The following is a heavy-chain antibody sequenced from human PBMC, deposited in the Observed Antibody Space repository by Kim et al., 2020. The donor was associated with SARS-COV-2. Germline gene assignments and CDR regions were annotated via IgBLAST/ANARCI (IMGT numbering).Heavy chain of an antibody. CDR3: ARHETMNSGRWGFNI. Sequence: GESLKISCKASGYTFDDFWIAWVRQVPGKGLEWMGIIYPDDSQTRYRPSFKGQVTISADKTISTVYLEWRSLKASDTAMYFCARHETMNSGRWGFNIWGQGTLVTVSP. J-gene: IGHJ4*02. CDR2: IYPDDSQT. CDR1: GYTFDDFW. D-gene: IGHD3-10*01. V-gene: IGHV5-51*01.